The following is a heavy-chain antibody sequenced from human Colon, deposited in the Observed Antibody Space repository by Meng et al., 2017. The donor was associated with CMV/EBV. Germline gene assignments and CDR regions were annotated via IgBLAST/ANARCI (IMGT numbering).Heavy chain of an antibody. V-gene: IGHV3-30*02. CDR3: AKDPHEFWSGKNWFDS. CDR2: IHYDGSKK. CDR1: GFTFRRNA. D-gene: IGHD3-3*01. J-gene: IGHJ5*01. Sequence: GESLKISCAASGFTFRRNAMHWVRQAPGKGLEWVASIHYDGSKKYYADSVKGRFTISRDNLKNTVYLQMNSLRAEDTAVFHCAKDPHEFWSGKNWFDSWGQGTRVTVSS.